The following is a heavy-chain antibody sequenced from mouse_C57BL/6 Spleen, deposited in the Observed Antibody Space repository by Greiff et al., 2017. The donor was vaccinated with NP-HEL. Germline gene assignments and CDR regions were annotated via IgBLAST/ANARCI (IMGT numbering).Heavy chain of an antibody. V-gene: IGHV2-2*01. D-gene: IGHD2-12*01. CDR3: ARIHYSLYYFDY. Sequence: VKLMESGPGLVQPSQSLSITCTVSGFSLTSYGVHWVRQSPGKGLEWLGVIWSGGSTDYNAAFISRLSISKDNSKSQVFFKMNSLQADDTAIYYCARIHYSLYYFDYWGQGTTLTVSS. CDR2: IWSGGST. J-gene: IGHJ2*01. CDR1: GFSLTSYG.